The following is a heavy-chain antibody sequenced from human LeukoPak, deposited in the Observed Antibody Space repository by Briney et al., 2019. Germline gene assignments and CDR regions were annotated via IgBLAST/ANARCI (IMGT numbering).Heavy chain of an antibody. CDR3: ATMRLRITIFGVVIGPDDAFDI. J-gene: IGHJ3*02. CDR2: INPNSGGT. Sequence: GASMKVSCKTSGYSFTGYYMQWVRQAPGQGLEWMGWINPNSGGTNYAQKFQGRVTMTRDTSISTAYMELSRLRSDDTAVYYCATMRLRITIFGVVIGPDDAFDIWGQGTMVTVSS. CDR1: GYSFTGYY. D-gene: IGHD3-3*01. V-gene: IGHV1-2*02.